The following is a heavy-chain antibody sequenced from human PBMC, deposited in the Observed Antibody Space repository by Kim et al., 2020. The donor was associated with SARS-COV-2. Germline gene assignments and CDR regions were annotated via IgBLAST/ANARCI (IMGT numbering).Heavy chain of an antibody. D-gene: IGHD3-10*02. V-gene: IGHV4-31*03. Sequence: SETLSLTCTVSGGSISSGGYYWSWIRQHPGKGLEWIGYIYYSGSTYYNPSLKSRVTISVDTSKNQFSLKLSSVTAADTAVYYCARGGYGRGFFDYWGQGTLVTVSS. CDR3: ARGGYGRGFFDY. CDR1: GGSISSGGYY. J-gene: IGHJ4*02. CDR2: IYYSGST.